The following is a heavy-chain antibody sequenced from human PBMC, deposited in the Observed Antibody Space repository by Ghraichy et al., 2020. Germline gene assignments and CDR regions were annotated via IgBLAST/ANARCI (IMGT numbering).Heavy chain of an antibody. V-gene: IGHV3-30-3*01. J-gene: IGHJ4*02. Sequence: GGSLRLSCAASGFTFSSYAMHWVRQAPGKGLEWVAVISYDGSNKYYADSVKGRFTISRDNSKNTLYLQMNSLRAEDTAVYYCARDSAYYLIVATMDYWGQGTLVTVSS. CDR1: GFTFSSYA. CDR2: ISYDGSNK. CDR3: ARDSAYYLIVATMDY. D-gene: IGHD5-12*01.